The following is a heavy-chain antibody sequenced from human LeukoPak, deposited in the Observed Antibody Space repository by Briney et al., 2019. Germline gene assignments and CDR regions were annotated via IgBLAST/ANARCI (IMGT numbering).Heavy chain of an antibody. CDR2: LYYSGST. J-gene: IGHJ4*02. D-gene: IGHD3-22*01. CDR1: GGSTSSYY. CDR3: ARLYYDSRGYYIDY. V-gene: IGHV4-59*08. Sequence: SETLSLTCTVSGGSTSSYYWSWIRQPPGKGLEWIGYLYYSGSTNYNPSLKSRVTISADTSKNQFSLKLTSVTAADTAVYYCARLYYDSRGYYIDYWGQGTLVTVSS.